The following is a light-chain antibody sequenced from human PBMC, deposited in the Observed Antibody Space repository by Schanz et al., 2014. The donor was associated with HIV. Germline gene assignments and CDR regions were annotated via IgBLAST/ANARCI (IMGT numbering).Light chain of an antibody. J-gene: IGKJ4*01. CDR2: GAS. CDR1: QGINSW. Sequence: DIQMTQSPSSVSASVGDTVTITCRASQGINSWLAWYQQKPGKAPKLLTSGASNLQSGVPSRFSGSGSGTDFTLTINSLQPEDFATYYCQQANDFPPLTFGGGTKVDIK. CDR3: QQANDFPPLT. V-gene: IGKV1D-12*01.